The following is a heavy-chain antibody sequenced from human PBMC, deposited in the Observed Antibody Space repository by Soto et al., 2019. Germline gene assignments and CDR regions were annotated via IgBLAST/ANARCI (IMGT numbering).Heavy chain of an antibody. V-gene: IGHV3-23*01. J-gene: IGHJ6*03. D-gene: IGHD4-17*01. Sequence: EVQLLESGGGLVQPGGSLRLSCAASGFTFSSYAMSWVRQAPGKGLEWVSAISGSGGSTYYADSVKGRFTISRDNSKHTLYLQMNSLRAEDTAVYYCAKDPSYGDYYYYYYMDVWGKGTTVTVSS. CDR1: GFTFSSYA. CDR3: AKDPSYGDYYYYYYMDV. CDR2: ISGSGGST.